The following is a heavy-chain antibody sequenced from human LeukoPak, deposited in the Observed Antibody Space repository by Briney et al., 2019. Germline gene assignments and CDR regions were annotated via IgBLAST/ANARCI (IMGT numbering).Heavy chain of an antibody. CDR2: IYYSGST. J-gene: IGHJ4*02. CDR3: ARVFHRIQLSPYYFDY. CDR1: GGSISSSSYY. Sequence: SETLSLTCTVSGGSISSSSYYWGWIRQPPGKGLEWIGSIYYSGSTYYNPSLKSRVTISVDTSKNQFSLKLSSVTAADTAVYYCARVFHRIQLSPYYFDYWGQGTLVTVSS. D-gene: IGHD5-18*01. V-gene: IGHV4-39*07.